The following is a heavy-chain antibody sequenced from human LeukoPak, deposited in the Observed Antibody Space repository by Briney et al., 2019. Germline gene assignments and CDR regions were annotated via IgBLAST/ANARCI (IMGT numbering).Heavy chain of an antibody. Sequence: HSQTLSLTCAISGDIVSSNSAAWNWIRQSPSRGLEWLGRTYYRSKWYNDYAVSVKSRITINPDTSKNQFSLQLNSVTPEDTAVYYCARDQVIAAAGTVDYWGQGTLVTVSS. V-gene: IGHV6-1*01. CDR3: ARDQVIAAAGTVDY. CDR2: TYYRSKWYN. CDR1: GDIVSSNSAA. D-gene: IGHD6-13*01. J-gene: IGHJ4*02.